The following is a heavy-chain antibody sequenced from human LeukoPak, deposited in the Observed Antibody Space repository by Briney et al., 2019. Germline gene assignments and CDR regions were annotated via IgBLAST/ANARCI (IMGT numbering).Heavy chain of an antibody. V-gene: IGHV3-23*01. D-gene: IGHD1-26*01. CDR1: GFTFSSYA. CDR2: ISSSGAGT. CDR3: AKGGKWDVTPFDY. J-gene: IGHJ4*02. Sequence: GGSLRLSCAASGFTFSSYAMSWVRQAPGKGLEWVSGISSSGAGTYYADSVKGRFTISRDNSKNTLYLQVNSLRAEDTAVYYCAKGGKWDVTPFDYWGQGTLVTVSS.